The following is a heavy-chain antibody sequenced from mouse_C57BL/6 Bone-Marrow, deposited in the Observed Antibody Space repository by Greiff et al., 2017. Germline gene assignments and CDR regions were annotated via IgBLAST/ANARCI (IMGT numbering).Heavy chain of an antibody. CDR3: ARHRWLLSMDY. CDR1: GFTFSDYY. V-gene: IGHV5-12*01. CDR2: ISNGGGST. Sequence: EVHLVESGGGLVQPGGSLKLSCAASGFTFSDYYLYWVRQTPEKRLEWVAYISNGGGSTYYPETVKGRFTTSRDNAKNTLYLQMSRLKSEDTAMYYCARHRWLLSMDYWGQGTSVTVST. J-gene: IGHJ4*01. D-gene: IGHD2-3*01.